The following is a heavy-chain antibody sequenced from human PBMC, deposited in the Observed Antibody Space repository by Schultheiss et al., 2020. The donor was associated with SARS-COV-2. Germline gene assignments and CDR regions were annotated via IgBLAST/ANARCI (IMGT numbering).Heavy chain of an antibody. Sequence: SETLSLTCTVSGGSISSYYWSWIRQPPGKGLEWIGYIYYSGSTNYNSSLEGRVTISVDTSKNYFSLRLDSVTAADTAVYYCARGGRGYNSGYLDYWGQGTLVTVSS. V-gene: IGHV4-59*01. CDR1: GGSISSYY. J-gene: IGHJ4*02. CDR2: IYYSGST. CDR3: ARGGRGYNSGYLDY. D-gene: IGHD5-18*01.